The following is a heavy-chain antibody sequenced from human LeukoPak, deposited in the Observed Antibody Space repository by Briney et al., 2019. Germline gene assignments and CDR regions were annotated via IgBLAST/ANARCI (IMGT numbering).Heavy chain of an antibody. CDR3: AHSSFYYDSSGYSD. J-gene: IGHJ4*02. CDR2: IYWNDDK. D-gene: IGHD3-22*01. CDR1: GFSHSTSGVG. Sequence: SGPTLVNPTQTLTLTCTFSGFSHSTSGVGVGWIRQPPGKVLEWLALIYWNDDKRYSPSLKSRLTITKDTSKNQVVLTMTNMDPVDTATYYCAHSSFYYDSSGYSDWGQGTLVTVSS. V-gene: IGHV2-5*01.